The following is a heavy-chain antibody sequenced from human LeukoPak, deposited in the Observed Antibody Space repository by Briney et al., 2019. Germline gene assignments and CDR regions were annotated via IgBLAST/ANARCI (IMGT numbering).Heavy chain of an antibody. J-gene: IGHJ3*02. V-gene: IGHV4-39*01. Sequence: SETLSLTCTVSGGSISSSSYYWVWIRQSPGKGLEWIGNIYSGGSTYYTPSLKSRVTISVDTSKNQFSLKLSSVTAADTAIYFCARHSRSGSGGYENAFDIWGQKTMVTVSS. CDR1: GGSISSSSYY. CDR3: ARHSRSGSGGYENAFDI. CDR2: IYSGGST. D-gene: IGHD5-12*01.